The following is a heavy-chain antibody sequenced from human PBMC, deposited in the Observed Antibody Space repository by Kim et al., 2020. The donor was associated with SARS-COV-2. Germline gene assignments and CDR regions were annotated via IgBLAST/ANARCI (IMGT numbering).Heavy chain of an antibody. CDR2: INPNGNGA. CDR1: GYTFTGYY. J-gene: IGHJ4*02. D-gene: IGHD3-10*01. Sequence: ASVKVSCKASGYTFTGYYMHWVRQAPGQGLEWMGRINPNGNGADYAQKFQGRVTMTKDTSISTVYMELRSLRSDDTALYFCTRVEGATVRGVLAYWGQGT. CDR3: TRVEGATVRGVLAY. V-gene: IGHV1-2*06.